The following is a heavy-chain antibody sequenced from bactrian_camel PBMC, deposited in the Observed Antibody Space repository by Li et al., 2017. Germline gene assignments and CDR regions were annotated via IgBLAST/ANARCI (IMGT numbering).Heavy chain of an antibody. CDR1: GFTFSSHA. CDR2: IHRGGGTT. CDR3: TTGIVTLWEYGY. J-gene: IGHJ4*01. D-gene: IGHD2*01. V-gene: IGHV3S40*01. Sequence: DVQLVESGGGLVQPGGSLKLSCAASGFTFSSHAMSWVRQAPGKGLEWVSGIHRGGGTTDYVPSLKGRFTISRDNAKSTVYLQLNSLRTEDTGIYYCTTGIVTLWEYGYWGQGTQVTVS.